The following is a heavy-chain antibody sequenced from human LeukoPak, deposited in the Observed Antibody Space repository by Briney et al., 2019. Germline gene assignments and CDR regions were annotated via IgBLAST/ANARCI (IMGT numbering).Heavy chain of an antibody. J-gene: IGHJ4*02. Sequence: PGGSLRLSCDASGFTFSSYGMHWVRQAPGKGLEWMAFIRYDGSDGSNTYYADSVKGRFTISRDNSKNTLYLQMNSLRAEDTAVYYCAGALLDLSFDYWGQGTLVTVSS. CDR3: AGALLDLSFDY. V-gene: IGHV3-30*02. CDR1: GFTFSSYG. CDR2: IRYDGSDGSNT. D-gene: IGHD2-21*01.